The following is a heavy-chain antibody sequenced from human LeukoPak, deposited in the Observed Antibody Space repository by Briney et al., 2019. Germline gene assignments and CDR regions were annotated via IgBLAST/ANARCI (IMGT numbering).Heavy chain of an antibody. CDR3: ARVVRDYYYYGMDV. CDR1: GFTFSSYA. Sequence: PGGSLRLSCAASGFTFSSYAMHWVRQAPGKGLELVAVISYDGSNKYYADSVKGRFTISRDNSKNTLYLQMNSLRAEDTAVYYCARVVRDYYYYGMDVWGQGTTVTVSS. D-gene: IGHD1-26*01. V-gene: IGHV3-30-3*01. J-gene: IGHJ6*02. CDR2: ISYDGSNK.